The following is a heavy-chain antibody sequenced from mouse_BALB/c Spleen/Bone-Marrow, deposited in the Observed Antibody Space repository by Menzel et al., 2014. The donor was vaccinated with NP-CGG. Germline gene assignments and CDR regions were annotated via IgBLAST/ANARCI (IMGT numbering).Heavy chain of an antibody. CDR1: GFTFSSYA. J-gene: IGHJ1*01. CDR2: ITSGGSP. Sequence: EVKLVESGGGLVKPGGSLKLSCAASGFTFSSYAMSWVRQTPGKRLEWVASITSGGSPSYPDSVKGRFTISRDNARNILYLQMSSLRSEDMAMYYCARGLYDGYENWCFDVWGAGTTVTVSS. V-gene: IGHV5-6-5*01. D-gene: IGHD2-3*01. CDR3: ARGLYDGYENWCFDV.